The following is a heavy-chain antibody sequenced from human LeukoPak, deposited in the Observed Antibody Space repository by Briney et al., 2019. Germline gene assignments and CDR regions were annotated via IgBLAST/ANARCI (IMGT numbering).Heavy chain of an antibody. CDR3: GKTTVGYSSGQKPAWPVDY. CDR1: GFTFGSHA. D-gene: IGHD5-18*01. J-gene: IGHJ4*02. V-gene: IGHV3-23*01. CDR2: IFGSGGSP. Sequence: GGSLRLSCEASGFTFGSHAMYWVRQAPGKGLEWVAGIFGSGGSPHYADPMKGRFTISRDNSRNTVYLQINSLRAEDTAVYYCGKTTVGYSSGQKPAWPVDYWGQGSLVTVSS.